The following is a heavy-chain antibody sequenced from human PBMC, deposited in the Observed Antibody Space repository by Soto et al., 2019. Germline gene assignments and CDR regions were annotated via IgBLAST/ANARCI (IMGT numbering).Heavy chain of an antibody. D-gene: IGHD5-18*01. J-gene: IGHJ4*02. CDR1: GGSISSSSYY. V-gene: IGHV4-39*01. Sequence: KQSQTLSLTCTVSGGSISSSSYYWGWIRQPPGKGLEWIGSIYYSGSTYYNPSLKSRVTISVDTSKNQFSLKLSSVTAADTAVYYCARHSAAMVNYFDYWGQGTLVTVSS. CDR3: ARHSAAMVNYFDY. CDR2: IYYSGST.